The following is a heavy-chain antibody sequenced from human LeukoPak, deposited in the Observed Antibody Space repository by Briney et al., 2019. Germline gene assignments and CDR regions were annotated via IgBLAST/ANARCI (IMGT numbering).Heavy chain of an antibody. Sequence: ASVKLSCKVSGFTLADLSMHWVRQAPGKGLEWVGGFDRKDGDTIYAQRFRGRVTLTEDTSTGTAYMDLSSLSADDTAVYYCATGVFCATTTCPGYQHYYYFMDVWGKGTTVTVSS. CDR3: ATGVFCATTTCPGYQHYYYFMDV. V-gene: IGHV1-24*01. CDR1: GFTLADLS. CDR2: FDRKDGDT. D-gene: IGHD2-2*01. J-gene: IGHJ6*03.